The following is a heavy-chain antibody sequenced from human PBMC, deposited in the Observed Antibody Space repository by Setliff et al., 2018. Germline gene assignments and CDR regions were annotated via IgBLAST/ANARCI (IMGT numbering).Heavy chain of an antibody. V-gene: IGHV4-31*03. CDR2: IYYSGSTP. CDR1: GGSISSGGYY. Sequence: SETLSLTCTVSGGSISSGGYYWSWIRQHPGKGLEWIGYIYYSGSTPYYNPSLKSRVSISVDTSKNQFSLKLSSVTAADTAMYYCARSLRRTFRRLDWLGFFGDWGQGAMVTVS. J-gene: IGHJ4*02. CDR3: ARSLRRTFRRLDWLGFFGD. D-gene: IGHD3-9*01.